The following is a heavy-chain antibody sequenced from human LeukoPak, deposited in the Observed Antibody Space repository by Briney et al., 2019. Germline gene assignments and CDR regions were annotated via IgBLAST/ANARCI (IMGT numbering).Heavy chain of an antibody. CDR2: IFHSGST. CDR1: GASIFSSNW. D-gene: IGHD6-13*01. V-gene: IGHV4-4*02. CDR3: ARGYSSWNP. J-gene: IGHJ1*01. Sequence: SETLSLTCTVSGASIFSSNWWSWVRQPPGKGLEWIGQIFHSGSTSYSPSLKSRVTISVDTSKNQFSLKLSSVTAADTAVYYCARGYSSWNPWGQGTLVTVSS.